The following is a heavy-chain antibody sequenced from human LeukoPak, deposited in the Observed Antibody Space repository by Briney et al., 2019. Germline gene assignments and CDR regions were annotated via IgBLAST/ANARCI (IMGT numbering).Heavy chain of an antibody. V-gene: IGHV3-7*03. Sequence: QAGGSLRLSCAVSGFTFSRYWITWVRQAPGKGLEWVANIKQDESEKYYVDSVKGRFTISRDNAKNSLYLQMNSLRAEDTAVYYCARGLAVTARGSFDIWGQGTMVTVSS. CDR1: GFTFSRYW. D-gene: IGHD6-19*01. CDR2: IKQDESEK. J-gene: IGHJ3*02. CDR3: ARGLAVTARGSFDI.